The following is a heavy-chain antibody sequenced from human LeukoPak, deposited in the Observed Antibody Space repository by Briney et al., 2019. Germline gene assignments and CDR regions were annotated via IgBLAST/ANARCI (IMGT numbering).Heavy chain of an antibody. V-gene: IGHV5-10-1*01. CDR3: ASQTTVTD. J-gene: IGHJ4*02. CDR2: IDPSDSYT. CDR1: GYSFSNYW. Sequence: GESLRISCKGSGYSFSNYWIAWVRQMPGKGXEWMGRIDPSDSYTNYSPSFQGHVTISADKSISTAYLQWSSLKASDTAMYYCASQTTVTDWGQGTLVTVSS. D-gene: IGHD4-17*01.